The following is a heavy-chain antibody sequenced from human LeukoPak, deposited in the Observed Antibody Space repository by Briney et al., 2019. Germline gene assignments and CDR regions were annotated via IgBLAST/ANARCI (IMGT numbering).Heavy chain of an antibody. Sequence: ASVKVSCKASGGTFSSYAISRVRQAPGQGLEWMGWINPNSGGTNYAQKFQGRVTMTRDTSISTAYMELSRLRSDDTAVYYCARGWNYFDYWGQGTLVTVSS. J-gene: IGHJ4*02. D-gene: IGHD5-24*01. CDR2: INPNSGGT. CDR1: GGTFSSYA. V-gene: IGHV1-2*02. CDR3: ARGWNYFDY.